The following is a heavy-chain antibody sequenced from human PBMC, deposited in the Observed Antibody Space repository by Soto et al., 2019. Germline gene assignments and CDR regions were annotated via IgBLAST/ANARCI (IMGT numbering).Heavy chain of an antibody. V-gene: IGHV4-31*03. D-gene: IGHD3-10*01. CDR3: ARDEDGSGSGSSIAYYYGMDV. J-gene: IGHJ6*02. CDR2: IYCSGST. CDR1: GGSISSGGYY. Sequence: SETLSLTCTVSGGSISSGGYYWSWIRQHPGKGLEWIGYIYCSGSTYYNPSLKSRVTISVDTSKNQFSLKLSSVTAADTAVYYCARDEDGSGSGSSIAYYYGMDVWGQGTTVTVSS.